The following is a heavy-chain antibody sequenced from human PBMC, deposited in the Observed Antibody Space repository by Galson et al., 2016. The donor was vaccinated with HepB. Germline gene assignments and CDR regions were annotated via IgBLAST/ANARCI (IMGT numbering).Heavy chain of an antibody. V-gene: IGHV3-7*01. D-gene: IGHD3-22*01. CDR1: GFIFRSYW. CDR3: ARATERSGYYFD. CDR2: IKEDGSEK. J-gene: IGHJ4*02. Sequence: SLRLSCAASGFIFRSYWLGWVRKAPGKGLEWVGHIKEDGSEKQYVGSVEGRLTISRDNTKNSLYLQMNSLRVDDTAVYYCARATERSGYYFDWGQGTLVTVS.